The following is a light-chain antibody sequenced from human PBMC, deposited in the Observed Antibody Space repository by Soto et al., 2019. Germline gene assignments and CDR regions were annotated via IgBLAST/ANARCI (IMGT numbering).Light chain of an antibody. CDR2: KVS. J-gene: IGLJ2*01. Sequence: QSALTQPASVSGSPGQSITISCTGTSSDVGGYNYVSWYQQYPGRVPKLLIYKVSDRPSGISNRFSGSKSGNTASLAISGLQAEDEADYYCCSYAGSYTFVVFGGGTKLTVL. V-gene: IGLV2-14*01. CDR1: SSDVGGYNY. CDR3: CSYAGSYTFVV.